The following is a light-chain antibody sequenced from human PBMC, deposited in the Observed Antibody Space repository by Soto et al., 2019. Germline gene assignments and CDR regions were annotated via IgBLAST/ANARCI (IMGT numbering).Light chain of an antibody. Sequence: SVLTQPASVSWSPGQSITISCTGTSSDVGGYNYVSWYQQHPGKAPKLMIYNVSNRPSGVSNRFSGSKSGNTASLTISGLQAEDEGHYYCSSFTSTNTVLFGGGTK. V-gene: IGLV2-14*01. CDR3: SSFTSTNTVL. CDR2: NVS. J-gene: IGLJ2*01. CDR1: SSDVGGYNY.